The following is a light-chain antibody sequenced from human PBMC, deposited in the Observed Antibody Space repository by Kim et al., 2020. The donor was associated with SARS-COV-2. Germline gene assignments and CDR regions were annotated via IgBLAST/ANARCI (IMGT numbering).Light chain of an antibody. CDR2: DAS. V-gene: IGKV1-27*01. Sequence: ASVGDRVTITCRASQGITNSLAWYQQKPGNVPKVLIYDASALHSGVPSRFSGSGSGTDFTHTISSLQPEDVATYYCQKYNAATWTFGQGTKVEIK. CDR1: QGITNS. CDR3: QKYNAATWT. J-gene: IGKJ1*01.